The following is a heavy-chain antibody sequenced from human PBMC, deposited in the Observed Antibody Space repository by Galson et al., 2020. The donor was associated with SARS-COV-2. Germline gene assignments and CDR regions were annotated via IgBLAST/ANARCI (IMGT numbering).Heavy chain of an antibody. CDR1: GYTFTNYD. J-gene: IGHJ5*02. Sequence: ASVKVSCKASGYTFTNYDINWVRQATGQGLEWMGWMNPKSGNTGLIQKFQGRVTMTRDTSTSTAYMELTSLIFDDTAVYYCARVWERGFSYGNWFDPWGQGTLVTVSS. V-gene: IGHV1-8*01. D-gene: IGHD5-18*01. CDR2: MNPKSGNT. CDR3: ARVWERGFSYGNWFDP.